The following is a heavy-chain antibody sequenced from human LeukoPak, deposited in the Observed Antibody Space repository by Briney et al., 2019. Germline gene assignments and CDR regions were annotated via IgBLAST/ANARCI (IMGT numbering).Heavy chain of an antibody. CDR1: GGSFSGYY. J-gene: IGHJ3*02. CDR3: ARGRVTRSGYDFWSGYYSACAFDI. Sequence: PSEALSLTCAVYGGSFSGYYWSWIRQPPGKGLEWIGEINHSGSTNYNPSLKSRVTISVDTSKNQFSLKLSSVTAADTAVYYCARGRVTRSGYDFWSGYYSACAFDIWGQGTMVTVSS. V-gene: IGHV4-34*01. CDR2: INHSGST. D-gene: IGHD3-3*01.